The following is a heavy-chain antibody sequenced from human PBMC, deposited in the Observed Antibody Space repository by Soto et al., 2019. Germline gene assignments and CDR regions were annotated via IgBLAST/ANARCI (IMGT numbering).Heavy chain of an antibody. J-gene: IGHJ4*02. CDR1: GGSISSYY. CDR2: IYYSGST. V-gene: IGHV4-59*01. Sequence: SETLSLTCTVSGGSISSYYWSWIRQPPGKGLEWIGYIYYSGSTNYNPSLKSRVTISVDTSKNQFSLKLSSVTAADTAVYYCAREDPGEYYFDYWGQGTLVTVSS. CDR3: AREDPGEYYFDY.